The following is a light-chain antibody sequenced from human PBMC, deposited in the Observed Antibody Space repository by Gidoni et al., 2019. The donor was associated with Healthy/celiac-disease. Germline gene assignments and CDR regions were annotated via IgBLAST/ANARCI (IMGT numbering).Light chain of an antibody. Sequence: IVMTQSPASLAVSLGERATINCKSRQSVLYSSNNKNYLAWYQQKPGQPPKLLIYWASTPESGVPDRFSGSGSGTDFTLTISSLQAEDVAVYYCQQYYSTPLTFGGGTKVEIK. V-gene: IGKV4-1*01. CDR1: QSVLYSSNNKNY. J-gene: IGKJ4*01. CDR2: WAS. CDR3: QQYYSTPLT.